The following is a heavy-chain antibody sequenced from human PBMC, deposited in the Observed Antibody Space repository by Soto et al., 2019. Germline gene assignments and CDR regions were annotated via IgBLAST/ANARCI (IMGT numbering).Heavy chain of an antibody. CDR1: GFTFSSYS. J-gene: IGHJ4*02. V-gene: IGHV3-48*01. CDR3: ARFPRDIAAAGYFDY. Sequence: EVQLVESGGGLVQPGGSLRLSCAASGFTFSSYSMNWVRQAPGKGLEWVSYISSSSSTIYYADSVKGRFTISRDNAKNSLYLQMNSLRAEDTAVYYCARFPRDIAAAGYFDYWGQGTLVTVSS. D-gene: IGHD6-13*01. CDR2: ISSSSSTI.